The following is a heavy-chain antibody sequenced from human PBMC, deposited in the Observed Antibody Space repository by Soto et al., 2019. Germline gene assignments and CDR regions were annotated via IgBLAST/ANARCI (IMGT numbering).Heavy chain of an antibody. V-gene: IGHV3-9*01. CDR2: ISWNSGSI. CDR1: GFTFDDYA. D-gene: IGHD6-13*01. J-gene: IGHJ4*02. Sequence: EVQLVESGGGLVQPGRSLRLSCAASGFTFDDYAMHWVRQAPGKGLEWVSGISWNSGSIGYADSVKGRFTISRDNAKNSLYLQMKSLRAEDTALYYCAKGRIAAAGREDFDYWGQGTLVTVSS. CDR3: AKGRIAAAGREDFDY.